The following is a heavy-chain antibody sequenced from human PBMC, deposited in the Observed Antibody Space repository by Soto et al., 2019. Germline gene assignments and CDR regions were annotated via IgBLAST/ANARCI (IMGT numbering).Heavy chain of an antibody. V-gene: IGHV3-21*01. J-gene: IGHJ4*02. Sequence: EVQLVESGGGLVKPGGSLRLSCAASGFTFSTYIMNWVRQAPGKGLEWVSSISSSSTYIYYADSVKGRFTISRDNAKNSLSRQMNSPGAEATAFYYCARGGYRSSTSCPPRPFDSWGQGTLFTVSS. CDR3: ARGGYRSSTSCPPRPFDS. CDR2: ISSSSTYI. CDR1: GFTFSTYI. D-gene: IGHD2-2*01.